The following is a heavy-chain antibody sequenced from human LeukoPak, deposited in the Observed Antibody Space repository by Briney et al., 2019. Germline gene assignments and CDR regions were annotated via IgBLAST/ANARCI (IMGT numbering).Heavy chain of an antibody. Sequence: SETLSLTCTVSGGSISSGTYYYNWIRQSAGKGLEWIGRIYTSGNTNYNPSLKSRVIISVDTSENQISLKLSSVTAADTAVYYCATSRFSGGLGRFDPWGQGTLVTVSS. D-gene: IGHD3-10*01. CDR3: ATSRFSGGLGRFDP. J-gene: IGHJ5*02. CDR2: IYTSGNT. CDR1: GGSISSGTYY. V-gene: IGHV4-61*02.